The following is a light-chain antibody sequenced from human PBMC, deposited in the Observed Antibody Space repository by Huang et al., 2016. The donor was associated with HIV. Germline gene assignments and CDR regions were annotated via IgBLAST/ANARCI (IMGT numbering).Light chain of an antibody. CDR2: AAC. Sequence: DIQMTQSPSSLSASVGDSVTITCRASQSISRYLNWYQQKPGKAPKLLIYAACSLQSGVTSRYSGRGSGTDCTLTISSLQPEDFATYYCQQSDSTPRFTVGPGTKVDIK. V-gene: IGKV1-39*01. J-gene: IGKJ3*01. CDR1: QSISRY. CDR3: QQSDSTPRFT.